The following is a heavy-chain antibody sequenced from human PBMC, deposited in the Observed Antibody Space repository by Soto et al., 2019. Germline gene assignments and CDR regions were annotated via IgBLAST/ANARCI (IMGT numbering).Heavy chain of an antibody. CDR2: IKYDGREK. CDR1: GFTFIRYW. J-gene: IGHJ3*01. CDR3: ASDYSDSGSYYSLGSFDF. Sequence: GGSLRLSCAASGFTFIRYWMGWVRQAPGRGLEWVANIKYDGREKYYVDSVKGRFTISRDNSKNSLYLQMNSLRAEDTAVYYCASDYSDSGSYYSLGSFDFWGQGTMVTVSS. D-gene: IGHD3-10*01. V-gene: IGHV3-7*01.